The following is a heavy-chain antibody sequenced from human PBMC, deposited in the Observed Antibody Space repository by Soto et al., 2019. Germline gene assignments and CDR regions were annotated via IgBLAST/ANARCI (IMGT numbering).Heavy chain of an antibody. D-gene: IGHD1-1*01. V-gene: IGHV1-3*01. CDR2: IDAANAKT. CDR1: VYSFNNYA. Sequence: ASVKVSCKASVYSFNNYAIHWVRQATGQSLEWMGWIDAANAKTEYSQRFQGRITLTRDTSVTTAYMELSSLTSEDTAIYFCARDRTVQLERRGAPDYWGQGTLVTVSS. J-gene: IGHJ4*02. CDR3: ARDRTVQLERRGAPDY.